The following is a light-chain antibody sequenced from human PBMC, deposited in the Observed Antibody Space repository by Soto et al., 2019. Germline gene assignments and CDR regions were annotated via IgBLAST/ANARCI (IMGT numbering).Light chain of an antibody. Sequence: EIVLTQSPATLSLSPGERATLSCRASQSVNTYLAWYQQKPGQTPRLLLYDASNRAPAIPARFSGFGSGTDFTLTISSLEPEDFAVYYCMQRINLHFTFGPGTKVDI. CDR1: QSVNTY. CDR3: MQRINLHFT. V-gene: IGKV3-11*01. J-gene: IGKJ3*01. CDR2: DAS.